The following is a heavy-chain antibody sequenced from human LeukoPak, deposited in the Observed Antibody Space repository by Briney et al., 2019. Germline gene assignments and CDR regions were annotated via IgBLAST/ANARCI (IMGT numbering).Heavy chain of an antibody. D-gene: IGHD6-19*01. CDR1: GGTFGSYA. V-gene: IGHV1-69*05. Sequence: GASVKVSCKASGGTFGSYAISWVRQAPGHGLEWMGGTIPIFGTANYAQKFQGRVTITMDESTSTAYIELSSLRSEDTAVYYCARETPGYSSIFDYWGQGTLVTVSS. J-gene: IGHJ4*02. CDR2: TIPIFGTA. CDR3: ARETPGYSSIFDY.